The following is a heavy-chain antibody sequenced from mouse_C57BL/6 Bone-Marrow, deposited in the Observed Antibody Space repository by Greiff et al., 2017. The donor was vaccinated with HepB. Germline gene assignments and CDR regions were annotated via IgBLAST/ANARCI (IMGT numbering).Heavy chain of an antibody. J-gene: IGHJ3*01. V-gene: IGHV1-64*01. D-gene: IGHD2-4*01. CDR1: GYTFTSYW. CDR2: IHPNSGST. CDR3: AREGNYDYRY. Sequence: QVHVKQPGAELVKPGASVKLSCKASGYTFTSYWMHWVKQRPGQGLEWIGMIHPNSGSTNYNEKFKSKATLTVDKSSSTAYMQLSSLTSEDSAVYYCAREGNYDYRYWGQGTLVTVSA.